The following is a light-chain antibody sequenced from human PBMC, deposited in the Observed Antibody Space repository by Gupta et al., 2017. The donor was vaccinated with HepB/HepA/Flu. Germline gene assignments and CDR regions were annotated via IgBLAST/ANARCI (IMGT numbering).Light chain of an antibody. Sequence: SSELPLDPAVSVALGHTVRITCQGDSLRSYYASWYQQKPAQARVPAIYGKNNRPSGIPDRVAGSRSGNTAYLTICGGRADEEADDDCNYCDSGDSRGQAHLVFGGGTKLTVL. CDR3: NYCDSGDSRGQAHLV. CDR2: GKN. J-gene: IGLJ2*01. V-gene: IGLV3-19*01. CDR1: SLRSYY.